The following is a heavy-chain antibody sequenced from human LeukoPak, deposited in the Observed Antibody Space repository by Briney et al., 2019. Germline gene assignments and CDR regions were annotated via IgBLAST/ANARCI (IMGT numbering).Heavy chain of an antibody. V-gene: IGHV1-18*01. J-gene: IGHJ4*02. CDR3: ARGRKWELLLFGY. D-gene: IGHD1-26*01. CDR2: ISAYNGNT. CDR1: GYTFTSYG. Sequence: ASVKVSCKASGYTFTSYGISWVRQAPGQGLEWMGWISAYNGNTNYAQKFQGRVTMTRDTSISTAYMELSRLRSDDTAVYYCARGRKWELLLFGYWGQGTLVTVSS.